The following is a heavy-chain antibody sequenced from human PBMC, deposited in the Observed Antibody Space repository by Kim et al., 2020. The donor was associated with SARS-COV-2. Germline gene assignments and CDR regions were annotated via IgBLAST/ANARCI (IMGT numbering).Heavy chain of an antibody. J-gene: IGHJ1*01. CDR2: ISPHNGDT. CDR1: SYAFDTFY. V-gene: IGHV1-18*01. Sequence: ASMKVSCQASSYAFDTFYITWVRQAPGQGLEWMGRISPHNGDTTIAQSFQGRVTFPTDTFTNTAYMEMKTSRSDDTATYYCARGDIYTDFWYWGQGTLVIVSS. CDR3: ARGDIYTDFWY. D-gene: IGHD3-9*01.